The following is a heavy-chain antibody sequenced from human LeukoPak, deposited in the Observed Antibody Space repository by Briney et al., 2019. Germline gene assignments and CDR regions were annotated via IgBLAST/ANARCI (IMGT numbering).Heavy chain of an antibody. CDR3: ARDRRVGEYRGMDV. J-gene: IGHJ6*01. CDR1: GGSITSYG. V-gene: IGHV4-59*01. CDR2: IYYSGRT. Sequence: PSETLSLTCTVSGGSITSYGWCWIRQPPGKGLDWVVDIYYSGRTNYNPSLASGVTISVDTSNNQISLIRSAVTAADTAVYYCARDRRVGEYRGMDVWGPGTTVTVSS. D-gene: IGHD3-10*01.